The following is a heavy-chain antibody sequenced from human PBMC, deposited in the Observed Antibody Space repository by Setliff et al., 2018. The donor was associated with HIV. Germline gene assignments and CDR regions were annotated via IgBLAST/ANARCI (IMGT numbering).Heavy chain of an antibody. CDR1: GYTFNNYG. V-gene: IGHV1-18*01. CDR2: ISGYGNR. Sequence: VKVSCKASGYTFNNYGVMWVRQAPGQGLEWMGWISGYGNRKYAQKFEGRLTVTTDTSTSTAYMELRTLRSDDTAVYFCASGRGIYGSGALEAYDIWGQGTMVTVSS. D-gene: IGHD3-10*01. J-gene: IGHJ3*02. CDR3: ASGRGIYGSGALEAYDI.